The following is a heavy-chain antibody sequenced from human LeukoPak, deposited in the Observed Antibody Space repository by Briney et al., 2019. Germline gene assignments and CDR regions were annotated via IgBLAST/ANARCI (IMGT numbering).Heavy chain of an antibody. CDR3: ARDGVSSSPDFDY. Sequence: PGGSLRLSCGASGCPFGGYWMYWVRHIPGKGLEWVANIKYDGSDKNYVDSVKGRFTISRDNANNSLYLQMNNLRVEDTAIYYCARDGVSSSPDFDYWGQGTLVTVS. CDR2: IKYDGSDK. V-gene: IGHV3-7*01. J-gene: IGHJ4*02. D-gene: IGHD6-6*01. CDR1: GCPFGGYW.